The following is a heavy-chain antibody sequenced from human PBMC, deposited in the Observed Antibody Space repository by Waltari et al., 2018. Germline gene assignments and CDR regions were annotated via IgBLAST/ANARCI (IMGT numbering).Heavy chain of an antibody. CDR1: GFTFSSYG. CDR3: ARMRSNYRSYWFDP. J-gene: IGHJ5*02. Sequence: QVQLVESGGGVVQPGGSLRLSCAASGFTFSSYGMHWVRQAPGKGLEWVAFIRYDGSNKYYVDSVKGRFTISRDKSKNTLYLQMNSLRAEVTAVYYCARMRSNYRSYWFDPWGQGTLVTVSS. V-gene: IGHV3-30*02. D-gene: IGHD4-4*01. CDR2: IRYDGSNK.